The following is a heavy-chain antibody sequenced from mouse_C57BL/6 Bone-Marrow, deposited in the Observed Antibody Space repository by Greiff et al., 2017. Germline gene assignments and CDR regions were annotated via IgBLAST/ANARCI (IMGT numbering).Heavy chain of an antibody. CDR2: ISDGGSYT. Sequence: EVKLVESGGGLVKPGGSLKLSCAASGFTFSSYALSWVRQTPEKRLEWVATISDGGSYTYYPANVKGRFTITRDNAKNNLYLQKSHLKSEDTAMYYCARVDYWGQGTTLTVSS. V-gene: IGHV5-4*03. J-gene: IGHJ2*01. CDR1: GFTFSSYA. CDR3: ARVDY.